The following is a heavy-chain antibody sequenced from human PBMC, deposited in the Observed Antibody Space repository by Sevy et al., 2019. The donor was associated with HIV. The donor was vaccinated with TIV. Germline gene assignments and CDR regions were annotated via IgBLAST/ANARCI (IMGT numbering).Heavy chain of an antibody. V-gene: IGHV3-7*01. D-gene: IGHD6-13*01. CDR2: IKEDGSVK. J-gene: IGHJ4*02. CDR3: VRAIGAAGSY. Sequence: GGSLRLSCEASGFTFSSYWMSWVRQAPGKGLEWVANIKEDGSVKYYVDSVKGRFTISRDNAKNSVYLQMNSLRPEDTALYYCVRAIGAAGSYWGQGTLVTVSS. CDR1: GFTFSSYW.